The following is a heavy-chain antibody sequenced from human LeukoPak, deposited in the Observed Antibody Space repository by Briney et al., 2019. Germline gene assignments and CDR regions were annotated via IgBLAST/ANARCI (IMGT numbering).Heavy chain of an antibody. D-gene: IGHD3-3*01. CDR3: ARGATNDFWSGYGWFDP. J-gene: IGHJ5*02. Sequence: PGGSLRLSCEASGFTFSSYTIHWVRQAPGKGLEWVELISSDGSNKFYANSVKGRFTISRDNSKKTVYLQMNSLRGEDTAVYSCARGATNDFWSGYGWFDPWGQGTLVTVSS. V-gene: IGHV3-30*04. CDR2: ISSDGSNK. CDR1: GFTFSSYT.